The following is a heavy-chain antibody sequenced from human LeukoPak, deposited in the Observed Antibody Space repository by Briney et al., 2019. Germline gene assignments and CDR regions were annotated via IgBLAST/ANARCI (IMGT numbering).Heavy chain of an antibody. CDR3: VRLDASGLDY. CDR2: ISSSNNYL. Sequence: PGGSLRLSCAASGFTFSSYIMNWVRQAPGKGLEWVSSISSSNNYLYYADSVKGRFTISRDNAKNSLYLQMNSLRADDTAVYYCVRLDASGLDYWGQGTLVTVSS. CDR1: GFTFSSYI. V-gene: IGHV3-21*01. J-gene: IGHJ4*02. D-gene: IGHD6-19*01.